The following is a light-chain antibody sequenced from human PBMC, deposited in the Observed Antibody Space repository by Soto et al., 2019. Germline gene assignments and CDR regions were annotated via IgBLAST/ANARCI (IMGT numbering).Light chain of an antibody. J-gene: IGLJ2*01. Sequence: QLVLTQSPSASASLGASVKLTCTLSSGHSNYAIAWHQQRPEKGPRYLMKLNSDGSHSKGDGIPDRFSGSISGAERYLTISSLQSEDEADYYCQTWGTGIQVFGGGTTLTVL. CDR3: QTWGTGIQV. CDR1: SGHSNYA. CDR2: LNSDGSH. V-gene: IGLV4-69*01.